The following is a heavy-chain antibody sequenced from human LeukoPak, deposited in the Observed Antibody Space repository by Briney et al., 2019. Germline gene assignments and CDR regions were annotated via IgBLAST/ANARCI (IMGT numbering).Heavy chain of an antibody. CDR3: ARAGAGQWLGLDYYYYMDV. CDR1: GFTVSSNY. D-gene: IGHD6-19*01. V-gene: IGHV3-53*01. CDR2: IYSGGST. Sequence: GGSLRLSCAASGFTVSSNYMSWVRQAPGKGLEWVSVIYSGGSTYYADSVKGRFTISRDNSKNTLYLQMNSLRAEDTAVYYCARAGAGQWLGLDYYYYMDVWGKGTTVTVSS. J-gene: IGHJ6*03.